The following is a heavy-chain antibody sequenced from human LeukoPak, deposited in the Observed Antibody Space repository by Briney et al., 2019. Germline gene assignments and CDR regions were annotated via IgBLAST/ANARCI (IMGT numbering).Heavy chain of an antibody. CDR3: AKDRSGAVAGTDAFDI. Sequence: GGSVRLSCAASGFTFSSYAMSWVRQAPGKGLEWVSAISCSGGSTYYADSVKGRFTISRDNSKNTLYLQMNSLRAEDTAVYYCAKDRSGAVAGTDAFDIWGQGTMVTVSS. V-gene: IGHV3-23*01. D-gene: IGHD6-19*01. CDR1: GFTFSSYA. CDR2: ISCSGGST. J-gene: IGHJ3*02.